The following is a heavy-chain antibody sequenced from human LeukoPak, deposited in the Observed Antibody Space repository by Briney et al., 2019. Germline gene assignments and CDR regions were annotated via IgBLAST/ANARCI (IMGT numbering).Heavy chain of an antibody. CDR3: ARVGDYNWNYFDY. D-gene: IGHD1-20*01. CDR1: GGSISSYY. CDR2: IYYSGST. Sequence: PSETLSLTCTVSGGSISSYYWSWIRQPPGKGLEWIGYIYYSGSTNYNPSLKSRVTISVDTSKNQFSLKLSSVTAADTAVYYCARVGDYNWNYFDYWSQGTLVTVSS. J-gene: IGHJ4*02. V-gene: IGHV4-59*01.